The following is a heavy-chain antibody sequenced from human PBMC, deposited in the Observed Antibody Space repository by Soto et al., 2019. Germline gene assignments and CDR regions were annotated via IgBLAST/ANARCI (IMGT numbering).Heavy chain of an antibody. CDR3: AREGPAPYYYYGMDV. Sequence: QVQLVQSGGEVKKPGASVKVSCKTSGYSFTTYGISWVRQAPGQGLEWMGWISGYNGNTNYAQKFQGRVTMTTDTSTSTAYMELRSLRSDDTAVYYCAREGPAPYYYYGMDVWDQGSTVAVSS. V-gene: IGHV1-18*01. CDR1: GYSFTTYG. CDR2: ISGYNGNT. J-gene: IGHJ6*02.